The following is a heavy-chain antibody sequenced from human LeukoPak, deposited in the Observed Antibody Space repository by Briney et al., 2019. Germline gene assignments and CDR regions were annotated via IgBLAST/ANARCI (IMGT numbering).Heavy chain of an antibody. CDR3: ARDSDAFDI. J-gene: IGHJ3*02. V-gene: IGHV4-59*01. CDR2: IYYSGST. CDR1: GGSISSYY. Sequence: SETLSLTCTVSGGSISSYYWSWIRQPPGKGLEWIGYIYYSGSTNYNPSLKSRVTISVDTSKNQFSLKLSSVTAADTAVYYCARDSDAFDIWAQGTMVTVSS.